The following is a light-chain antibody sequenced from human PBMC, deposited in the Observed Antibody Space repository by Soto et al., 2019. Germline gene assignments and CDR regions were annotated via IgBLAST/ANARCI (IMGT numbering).Light chain of an antibody. Sequence: EIVLTQSPATLSLSPGEKATLSCRASQSVGSSLAWYQQKPGQAPRLLIYDASNRATGIPARFSGSGSGTAFTLSISSLEPEDFAVYFCQQRSNWPALTFGGVTKGEIK. CDR1: QSVGSS. J-gene: IGKJ4*01. CDR3: QQRSNWPALT. CDR2: DAS. V-gene: IGKV3-11*01.